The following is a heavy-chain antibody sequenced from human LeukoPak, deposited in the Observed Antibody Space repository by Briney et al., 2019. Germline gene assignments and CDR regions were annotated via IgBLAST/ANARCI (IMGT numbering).Heavy chain of an antibody. Sequence: SETLSLTCTVSGGSISSGDYYWSWIRQPPGKGLERIGYIYYSGSTYYNPSLKSRVTISVDTSKNQFSLKLSSVTAADTAVYYCARDYTTVTLSRGWFDPWGQGTLVTVSS. J-gene: IGHJ5*02. V-gene: IGHV4-30-4*08. D-gene: IGHD4-11*01. CDR1: GGSISSGDYY. CDR2: IYYSGST. CDR3: ARDYTTVTLSRGWFDP.